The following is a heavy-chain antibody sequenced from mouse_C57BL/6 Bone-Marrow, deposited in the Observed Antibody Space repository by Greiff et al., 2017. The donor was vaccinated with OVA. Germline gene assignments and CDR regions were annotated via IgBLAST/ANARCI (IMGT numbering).Heavy chain of an antibody. V-gene: IGHV1-56*01. D-gene: IGHD2-3*01. CDR1: GYTFTSHW. CDR2: IFPGSGST. CDR3: ARRSYDGYYPFAY. Sequence: VQLQQSGPELVRPGASVKISCKAPGYTFTSHWMQWVRQRPGQGLEWIGEIFPGSGSTYYNEKFKGQATLTVATSSSTAYMQRSSLTSEDAAVYFCARRSYDGYYPFAYWGQGTLVTVSA. J-gene: IGHJ3*01.